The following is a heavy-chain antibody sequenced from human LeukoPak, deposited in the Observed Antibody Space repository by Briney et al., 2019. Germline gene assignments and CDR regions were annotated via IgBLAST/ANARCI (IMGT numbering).Heavy chain of an antibody. CDR1: GGSISSSSYY. D-gene: IGHD2-15*01. Sequence: SETLSLTCTVSGGSISSSSYYWGWIRQPPGKGLEWIGSIYYSGSTYYDPSLKSRVTISVDTSKNQFSLKLSSVTAADTAVYYCARGEDLRYCSGGSCYSGPHAVDYWGQGTLVTVSS. J-gene: IGHJ4*02. V-gene: IGHV4-39*07. CDR3: ARGEDLRYCSGGSCYSGPHAVDY. CDR2: IYYSGST.